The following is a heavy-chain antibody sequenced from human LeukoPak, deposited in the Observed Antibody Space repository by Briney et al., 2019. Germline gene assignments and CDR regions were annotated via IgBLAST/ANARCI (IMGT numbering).Heavy chain of an antibody. CDR1: GYTFTSYG. CDR2: ISAYNGNT. J-gene: IGHJ6*02. Sequence: ASVKVSCTASGYTFTSYGISWVRQAPGQGLAWMEWISAYNGNTNYAQKLQGRVTMTTDTSTSTAYMELRSLRSDDTAVYYCARDGYCSSTSCYTDYYYYGMDVWGQGTTVTVSS. CDR3: ARDGYCSSTSCYTDYYYYGMDV. D-gene: IGHD2-2*02. V-gene: IGHV1-18*01.